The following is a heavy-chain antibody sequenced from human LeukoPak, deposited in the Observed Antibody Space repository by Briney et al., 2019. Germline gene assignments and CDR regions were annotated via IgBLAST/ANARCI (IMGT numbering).Heavy chain of an antibody. J-gene: IGHJ4*02. CDR1: GGSISSYY. V-gene: IGHV4-59*01. D-gene: IGHD2-2*01. Sequence: SETLSLTCTVSGGSISSYYWSWIRQPPGKGLEWIGDIYYSGSTNYNPSLKSRVTISVDASKNQFSLKLSSVTAADTAVYYCARDPIVVVPAAKDRPLDYWGQGTLVTVSS. CDR2: IYYSGST. CDR3: ARDPIVVVPAAKDRPLDY.